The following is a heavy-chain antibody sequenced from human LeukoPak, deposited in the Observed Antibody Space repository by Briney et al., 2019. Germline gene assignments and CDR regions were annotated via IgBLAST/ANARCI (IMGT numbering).Heavy chain of an antibody. CDR3: ARDGSGSYYPPYYYYGMDV. CDR2: IYYSGST. V-gene: IGHV4-31*03. J-gene: IGHJ6*02. CDR1: GGSISSGGYY. D-gene: IGHD3-10*01. Sequence: SQTLSLTCTVSGGSISSGGYYWSWIRQHPGKGLEWIGYIYYSGSTYYNPSLKSRVTISVDTSKNQFSLKLSSVTAADTAVYYCARDGSGSYYPPYYYYGMDVWGQGTTVTVSS.